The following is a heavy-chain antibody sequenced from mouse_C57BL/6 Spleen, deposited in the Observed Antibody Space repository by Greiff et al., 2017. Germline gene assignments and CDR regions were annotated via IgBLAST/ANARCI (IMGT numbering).Heavy chain of an antibody. D-gene: IGHD2-3*01. CDR1: GFSLTSYG. CDR3: ARDYWLLQWYAMDY. Sequence: QVQLKESGPGLVQPSQSLSITCTVSGFSLTSYGVHWVRQSPGKGLEWLGVIWSGGSTDYNAAFISRLSISKDNSKSQVFFKMNSLQADDTAIYYCARDYWLLQWYAMDYWGQGTSVTVSS. CDR2: IWSGGST. V-gene: IGHV2-2*01. J-gene: IGHJ4*01.